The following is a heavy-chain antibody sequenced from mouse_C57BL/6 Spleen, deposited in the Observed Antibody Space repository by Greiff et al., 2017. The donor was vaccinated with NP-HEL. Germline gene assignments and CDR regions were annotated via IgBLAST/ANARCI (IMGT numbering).Heavy chain of an antibody. V-gene: IGHV5-17*01. J-gene: IGHJ2*01. CDR3: ARDTTDYFDY. CDR2: ISSGSSTI. CDR1: GFTFSDYG. Sequence: EVQGVESGGGLVKPGGSLKLSCAASGFTFSDYGMHWVRQAPEKGLEWVAYISSGSSTIYYADTVKGRFTISRDNAKNTLFLQMTSLRSEDTAMYYCARDTTDYFDYWGQGTTLTVSS. D-gene: IGHD1-1*01.